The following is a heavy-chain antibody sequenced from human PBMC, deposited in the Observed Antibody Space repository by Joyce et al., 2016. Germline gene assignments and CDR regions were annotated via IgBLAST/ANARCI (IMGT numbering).Heavy chain of an antibody. CDR2: ISAYNGDT. Sequence: QVQLVQSGAEVKKSGASVKVSCKTSGFTFTNYGFSWVRQAPGQGLEWMGWISAYNGDTNYAQKFQGRVTMNTDTSTGTVYMELRSLRSDDTAVYYCARGGVRCSGGNCYCVRLDFCGQGTLVPVSS. J-gene: IGHJ4*02. CDR1: GFTFTNYG. CDR3: ARGGVRCSGGNCYCVRLDF. V-gene: IGHV1-18*01. D-gene: IGHD2-15*01.